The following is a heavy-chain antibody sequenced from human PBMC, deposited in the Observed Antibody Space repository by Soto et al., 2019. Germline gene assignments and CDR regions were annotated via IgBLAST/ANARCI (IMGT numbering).Heavy chain of an antibody. J-gene: IGHJ4*02. CDR3: ARCAVDDSSGYYYRFDY. D-gene: IGHD3-22*01. CDR2: ISSSSSYI. Sequence: EVQLVESGGGLVKPGGSLRLSCAASGFTFSSYSMNWVRQAPGKGLERVSSISSSSSYIYYADSVKGRFTISRDNAKNSLYLQMNSLRAEDTAVYYCARCAVDDSSGYYYRFDYWGQGTLVTVSS. CDR1: GFTFSSYS. V-gene: IGHV3-21*01.